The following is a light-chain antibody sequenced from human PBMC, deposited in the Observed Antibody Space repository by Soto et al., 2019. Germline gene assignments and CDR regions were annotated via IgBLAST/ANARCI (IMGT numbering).Light chain of an antibody. V-gene: IGKV3-11*01. CDR3: KQRRNCLI. Sequence: EIVLTQSPATLSLSPGERATLSCRASQSVSSYLAWYQQKPGQAPRLLIYDASNRATGIPARFSGSGSGTDFTPTTSRQDPEDFPFYYCKQRRNCLIFGGGTKVEIK. CDR1: QSVSSY. CDR2: DAS. J-gene: IGKJ4*01.